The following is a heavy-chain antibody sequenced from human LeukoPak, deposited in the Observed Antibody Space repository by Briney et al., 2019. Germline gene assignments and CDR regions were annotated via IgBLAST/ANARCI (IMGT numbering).Heavy chain of an antibody. CDR3: ARGQERYYDSSGYPDY. CDR2: INHSGST. J-gene: IGHJ4*02. CDR1: GGSFSGYY. Sequence: SETLSLTCAVYGGSFSGYYWSWIRQPPGKGLEWIREINHSGSTNYNPSLKSRVTISVDTSKNQFSLKLSSVTAADTAVYYCARGQERYYDSSGYPDYWGQGTLVTVSS. D-gene: IGHD3-22*01. V-gene: IGHV4-34*01.